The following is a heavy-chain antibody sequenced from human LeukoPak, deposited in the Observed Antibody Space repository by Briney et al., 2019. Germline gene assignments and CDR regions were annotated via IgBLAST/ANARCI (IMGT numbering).Heavy chain of an antibody. CDR2: FDPEDGET. V-gene: IGHV1-24*01. D-gene: IGHD1-26*01. Sequence: EASVKVSCKVSGYTLTELSMHWVRQAPGKGLEWMGGFDPEDGETIYAQKFQGRVTMTEDTSTDTDYMELSSLRSEDTAVYYCARDWGGRIVGAWAFDIWGQGTMVTVSS. CDR1: GYTLTELS. CDR3: ARDWGGRIVGAWAFDI. J-gene: IGHJ3*02.